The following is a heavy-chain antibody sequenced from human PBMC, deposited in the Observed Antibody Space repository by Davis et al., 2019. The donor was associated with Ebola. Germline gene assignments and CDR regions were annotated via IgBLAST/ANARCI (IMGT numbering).Heavy chain of an antibody. D-gene: IGHD2-2*01. CDR3: ARGGIVVVPAAIIDYYYYYGMDV. V-gene: IGHV4-59*01. CDR2: IYYSGST. J-gene: IGHJ6*02. CDR1: GGSISSYY. Sequence: SETLSFTCTVSGGSISSYYWSWIRQPPGKGLEWIGYIYYSGSTNYNPSLKSRVTISVDTSKNQFSLKLSSVTAADTAVYYCARGGIVVVPAAIIDYYYYYGMDVWGQGTTVTVSS.